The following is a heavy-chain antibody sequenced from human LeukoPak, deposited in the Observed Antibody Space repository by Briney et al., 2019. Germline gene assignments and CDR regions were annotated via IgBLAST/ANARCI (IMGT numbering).Heavy chain of an antibody. CDR1: GFTFSSYG. Sequence: GRSLRLSCAASGFTFSSYGMHWVRQAPGKGLEWVAVIWYDGSEKYYADSVKGRFTISRDNSKNTLYLEMNSLRVEDTAVYYCARDPMIVAGDAFDIWGQGTMVTVSS. V-gene: IGHV3-33*01. CDR2: IWYDGSEK. CDR3: ARDPMIVAGDAFDI. D-gene: IGHD3-22*01. J-gene: IGHJ3*02.